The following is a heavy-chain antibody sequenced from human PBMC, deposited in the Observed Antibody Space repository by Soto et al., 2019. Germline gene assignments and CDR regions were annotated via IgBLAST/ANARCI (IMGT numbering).Heavy chain of an antibody. D-gene: IGHD1-1*01. CDR2: ISGNGYSA. CDR1: GFTLDDYA. J-gene: IGHJ4*02. Sequence: GGSLRLSCEASGFTLDDYAMTWVRQSPGKGLEWVSSISGNGYSAYYADSVKGRFTISRDKSKNTVSLQMDSLRAEDTAVYYCAKDRKQLWSDFDYWGQGTLVTVSS. CDR3: AKDRKQLWSDFDY. V-gene: IGHV3-23*01.